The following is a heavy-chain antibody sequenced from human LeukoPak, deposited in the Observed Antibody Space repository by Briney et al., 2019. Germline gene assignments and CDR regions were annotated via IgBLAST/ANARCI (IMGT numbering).Heavy chain of an antibody. J-gene: IGHJ4*02. Sequence: GGSLRLSCAASGFTFSSYAMSWVRQAPGKGLEWVSAISGSGGSTYYADSVRGRFTISRDNSKNTLYLQMSSLRAEDTAMYYCARDRLTTVTTFHFDYWGQGTLVTVSS. CDR1: GFTFSSYA. V-gene: IGHV3-23*01. D-gene: IGHD4-17*01. CDR3: ARDRLTTVTTFHFDY. CDR2: ISGSGGST.